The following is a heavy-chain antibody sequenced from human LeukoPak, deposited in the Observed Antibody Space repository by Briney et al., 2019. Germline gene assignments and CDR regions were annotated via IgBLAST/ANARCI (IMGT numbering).Heavy chain of an antibody. D-gene: IGHD2-15*01. J-gene: IGHJ4*02. CDR3: ANKYCSGGSCH. Sequence: RPGGSLRLSCAASGFTFSSYAMSWVRQAPGKGLEWVSAISGSGGSTYYADSVKGRFTISRDNSKNTLYLQMNSLRAEDTAVYYCANKYCSGGSCHWGQETLVTVSS. CDR1: GFTFSSYA. V-gene: IGHV3-23*01. CDR2: ISGSGGST.